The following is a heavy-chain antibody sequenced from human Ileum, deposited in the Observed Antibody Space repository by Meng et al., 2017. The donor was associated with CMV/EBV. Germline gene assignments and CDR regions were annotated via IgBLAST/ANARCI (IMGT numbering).Heavy chain of an antibody. J-gene: IGHJ4*02. CDR1: GYTFDRYD. D-gene: IGHD5-24*01. Sequence: ASVKVSCKPSGYTFDRYDIRWVRQAPGQGIEGMGWISVYNARENQGRVTLTTDTATRTVYKELRSLTADDTAVDYCARSTRRDDNGGQGPLDDYWGQGTLVTVSS. V-gene: IGHV1-18*01. CDR3: ARSTRRDDNGGQGPLDDY. CDR2: ISVYNARE.